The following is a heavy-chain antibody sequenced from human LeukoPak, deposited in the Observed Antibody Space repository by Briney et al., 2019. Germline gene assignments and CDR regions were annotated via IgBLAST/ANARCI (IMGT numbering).Heavy chain of an antibody. D-gene: IGHD6-13*01. V-gene: IGHV3-21*06. CDR2: IDSSGGYM. CDR3: AKGLYAGDSSSWASAFDI. CDR1: GFTFNTYS. Sequence: GGSLRLSCEASGFTFNTYSMNWARQAPGKGLEWVSSIDSSGGYMFYADSVKGRFIISRNNAKDSLYLQMNSLRAEDTAVYYCAKGLYAGDSSSWASAFDIWGQGTMVTVSS. J-gene: IGHJ3*02.